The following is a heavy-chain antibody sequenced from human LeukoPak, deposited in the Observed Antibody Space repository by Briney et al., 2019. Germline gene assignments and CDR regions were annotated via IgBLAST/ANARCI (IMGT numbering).Heavy chain of an antibody. CDR1: GGSMTGYY. D-gene: IGHD1-26*01. Sequence: PSETLSLTCTVSGGSMTGYYWSWIRQPPGPELEYIGYIHYSGSTNNNPSLKSRATISIDTSKNQFSLRLSSVSAADTALYYCVKRAGTYFDYWGQGILVTVSS. CDR2: IHYSGST. J-gene: IGHJ4*02. CDR3: VKRAGTYFDY. V-gene: IGHV4-59*01.